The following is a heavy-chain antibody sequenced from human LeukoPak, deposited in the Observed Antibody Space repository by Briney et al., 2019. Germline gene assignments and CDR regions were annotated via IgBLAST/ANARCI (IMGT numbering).Heavy chain of an antibody. D-gene: IGHD1-26*01. CDR3: ARDLRTRYSGSYSDY. Sequence: PGGSLRLSCAASGFTFSSYWVSWVRQAPGKGLEWVANIKQEGSEKYYVDSVEGRFTISRDNAKNSLYMQMNSLRAEDTAVYYCARDLRTRYSGSYSDYWGQGTLVTVSS. J-gene: IGHJ4*02. V-gene: IGHV3-7*01. CDR1: GFTFSSYW. CDR2: IKQEGSEK.